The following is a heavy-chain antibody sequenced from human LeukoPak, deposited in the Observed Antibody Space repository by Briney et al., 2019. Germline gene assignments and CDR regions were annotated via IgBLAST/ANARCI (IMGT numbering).Heavy chain of an antibody. CDR3: ARDCARGRPDYGGNPYNWFDP. D-gene: IGHD4-23*01. CDR1: GGCISSGPYC. V-gene: IGHV4-39*07. J-gene: IGHJ5*02. CDR2: LYNSGKT. Sequence: PSETLSLTCTVSGGCISSGPYCWDWIRHPPGKGLEWIGSLYNSGKTYYNPSLKSRATISVDTSKNQFSLRLTSVTAADTAVYFCARDCARGRPDYGGNPYNWFDPWDQGTRVTVSS.